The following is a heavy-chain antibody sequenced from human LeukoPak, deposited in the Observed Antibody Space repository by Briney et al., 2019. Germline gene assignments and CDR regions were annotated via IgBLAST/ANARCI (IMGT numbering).Heavy chain of an antibody. Sequence: ASVRVSCKASGFTFTSYAIHWVRQAPGQGLEWMGWINAGNGNTKYSQKFQGRFTITKDTSASTAYMELRSLTSEDTAVYYCARSIVGATAESYWGQGTLVTVSS. J-gene: IGHJ4*02. V-gene: IGHV1-3*01. CDR1: GFTFTSYA. CDR3: ARSIVGATAESY. D-gene: IGHD1-26*01. CDR2: INAGNGNT.